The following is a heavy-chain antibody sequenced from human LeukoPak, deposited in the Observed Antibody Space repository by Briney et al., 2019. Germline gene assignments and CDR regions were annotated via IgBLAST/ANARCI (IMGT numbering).Heavy chain of an antibody. CDR1: GFTFSSYA. CDR3: AKYSSGSYLSTFDF. D-gene: IGHD1-26*01. V-gene: IGHV3-23*01. Sequence: GGSLRLSCATSGFTFSSYAMSWVRQAPGKGLVWVSAISGPGGSTYYADSVKGRFTISRDNSKSTLYLQLNSLRAEDTALYFCAKYSSGSYLSTFDFWGQGTLVTVSS. J-gene: IGHJ4*02. CDR2: ISGPGGST.